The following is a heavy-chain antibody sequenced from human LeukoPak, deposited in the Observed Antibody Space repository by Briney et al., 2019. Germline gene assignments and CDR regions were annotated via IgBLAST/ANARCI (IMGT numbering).Heavy chain of an antibody. J-gene: IGHJ5*02. V-gene: IGHV1-2*02. CDR3: VREARAGNWFDP. CDR2: INPDSGGT. CDR1: GYTFTSYG. Sequence: ASVKVSCKASGYTFTSYGITWVRQAPVQGLEWMGWINPDSGGTNYAQKFQGRVTMTRDTSISTVYMDLSMLRSDDTAIYYCVREARAGNWFDPWGQGTLVIVSS.